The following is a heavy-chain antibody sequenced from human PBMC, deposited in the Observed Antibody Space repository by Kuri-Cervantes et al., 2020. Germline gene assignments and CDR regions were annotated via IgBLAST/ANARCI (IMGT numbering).Heavy chain of an antibody. J-gene: IGHJ4*02. V-gene: IGHV3-23*01. CDR3: AKKVFDY. CDR2: ISGSGGST. CDR1: GFTFSSYW. Sequence: GESLKISCAASGFTFSSYWMSWVRQAPGKGLGWVSAISGSGGSTYYADSVKGRFTISRDNSKNTLYLQMNSLRAEDTAVYYCAKKVFDYWGQGTLVTVSS.